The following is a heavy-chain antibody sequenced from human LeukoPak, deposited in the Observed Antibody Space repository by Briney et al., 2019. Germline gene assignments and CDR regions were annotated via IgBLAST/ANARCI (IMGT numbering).Heavy chain of an antibody. CDR3: AKDLDLFDY. CDR1: GFTFTTYA. J-gene: IGHJ4*02. CDR2: ITGSGGST. D-gene: IGHD1-1*01. V-gene: IGHV3-23*01. Sequence: PGGSLRLSCGASGFTFTTYAMTWVRQAPGKGLEWVSSITGSGGSTYYGDSVKGRFTISRDNSKNTLYLQMNSLRAEDTAVYYCAKDLDLFDYWGQGTLVTVSS.